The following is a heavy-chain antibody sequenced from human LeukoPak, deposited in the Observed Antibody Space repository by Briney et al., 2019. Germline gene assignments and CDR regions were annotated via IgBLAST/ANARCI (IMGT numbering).Heavy chain of an antibody. V-gene: IGHV3-53*01. D-gene: IGHD5-24*01. CDR3: AREMATMSGMDV. CDR2: IYSGGST. J-gene: IGHJ6*02. Sequence: GGSLRLSCAASGFTFSSYAMSWVRQAPGKGLEWVSVIYSGGSTYYADSVKGRFTISRDNSKNTLYLQMNSLRAEDTAVYYCAREMATMSGMDVWGQGTTVTVSS. CDR1: GFTFSSYA.